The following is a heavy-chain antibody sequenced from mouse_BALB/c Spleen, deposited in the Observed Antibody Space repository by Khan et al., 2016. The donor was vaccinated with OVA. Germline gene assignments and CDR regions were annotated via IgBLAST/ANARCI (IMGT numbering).Heavy chain of an antibody. CDR1: GFTFSTYG. D-gene: IGHD1-1*01. V-gene: IGHV5-6*01. CDR2: VSTGGGYT. Sequence: EVQLQESGGDLVKPGGSLKLSCAASGFTFSTYGMSWVRQTPDKRLEWVATVSTGGGYTYSPDSVKGRFTISRYHAKNTLYLQMSGLKSEDTAMFYCTRLAYYYDSEGFAYWGQGTLVTVSA. J-gene: IGHJ3*01. CDR3: TRLAYYYDSEGFAY.